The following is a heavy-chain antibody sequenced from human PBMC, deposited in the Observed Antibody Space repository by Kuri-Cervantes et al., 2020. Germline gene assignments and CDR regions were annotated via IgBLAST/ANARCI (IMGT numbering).Heavy chain of an antibody. CDR2: INPNSGGT. V-gene: IGHV1-2*02. CDR1: GYTFTSYY. CDR3: ARGSSSWFYFDY. D-gene: IGHD6-13*01. Sequence: ASVKVSCKASGYTFTSYYMHWVRQAPGQGLEWMGWINPNSGGTNYAQKFRGRVTMTRDTSISTAYMELSRLRSDDTAVYYCARGSSSWFYFDYWGQGTLVTVSS. J-gene: IGHJ4*02.